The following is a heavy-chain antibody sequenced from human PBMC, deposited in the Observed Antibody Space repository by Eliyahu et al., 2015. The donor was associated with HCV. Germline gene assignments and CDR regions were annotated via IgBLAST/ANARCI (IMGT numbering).Heavy chain of an antibody. J-gene: IGHJ2*01. Sequence: VQLVESGGGLVQPGRSLRLSCVASGFSFDDYAIHWVRQAPGKGLEWVSGITWNSDTLTYADSVKGRFTISRDNAKNSLYLQMSSLRAEDTAFYYCAKDYVRRGFPYYGNWYFDLWGRGTLVTVSS. CDR2: ITWNSDTL. CDR3: AKDYVRRGFPYYGNWYFDL. D-gene: IGHD3-22*01. CDR1: GFSFDDYA. V-gene: IGHV3-9*01.